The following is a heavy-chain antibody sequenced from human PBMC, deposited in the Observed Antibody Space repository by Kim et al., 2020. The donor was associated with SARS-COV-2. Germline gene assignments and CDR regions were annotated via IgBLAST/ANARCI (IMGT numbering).Heavy chain of an antibody. CDR1: GFTFSSYS. J-gene: IGHJ4*02. CDR2: ISSSGSYI. Sequence: GGSLRLSCAASGFTFSSYSMNWVRQAPGKGMEWISSISSSGSYIYYADSMKGRFTISRDNARASLYLQMNSLRAEDTAVYYCASVLTSGWSYFDYWGQGTLVTVSS. D-gene: IGHD6-19*01. V-gene: IGHV3-21*01. CDR3: ASVLTSGWSYFDY.